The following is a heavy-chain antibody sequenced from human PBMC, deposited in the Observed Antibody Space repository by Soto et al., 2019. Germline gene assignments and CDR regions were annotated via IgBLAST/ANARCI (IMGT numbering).Heavy chain of an antibody. J-gene: IGHJ1*01. Sequence: QVQLVQSGAEVKKPGASVKVSCKASGYTFTSYYMHWVRQAPGQGLEWMGIINPSGGSTSYAQKFQGRVTMTRDTSTSTVYMELSSLRSEDTAVYYCATPQGGTASQPGYFQHWGQGTRVTVSS. D-gene: IGHD2-21*02. CDR1: GYTFTSYY. CDR2: INPSGGST. CDR3: ATPQGGTASQPGYFQH. V-gene: IGHV1-46*01.